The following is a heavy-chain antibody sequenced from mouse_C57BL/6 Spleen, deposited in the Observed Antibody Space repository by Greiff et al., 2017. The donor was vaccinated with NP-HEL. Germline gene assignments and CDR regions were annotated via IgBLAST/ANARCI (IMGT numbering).Heavy chain of an antibody. CDR3: SITTGVGGYFDY. V-gene: IGHV1-52*01. CDR2: IDPSDSET. Sequence: QVQLQQPGAELVRPGSSVKLSCKASGYTFTSYWMHWVKQRPIQGLEWIGNIDPSDSETHYNQKFKDKATLTVHKSSSTADMQLSSLISEESAVYYCSITTGVGGYFDYWGQGTTLTVSS. D-gene: IGHD1-1*01. J-gene: IGHJ2*01. CDR1: GYTFTSYW.